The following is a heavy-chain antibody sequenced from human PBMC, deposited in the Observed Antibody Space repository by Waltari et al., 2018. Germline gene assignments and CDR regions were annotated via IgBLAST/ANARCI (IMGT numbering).Heavy chain of an antibody. CDR1: GCPFSNYW. D-gene: IGHD2-2*01. CDR3: SINDAWAFQL. V-gene: IGHV3-7*03. Sequence: EVQLVESGGGLVQPGESRRLCCPASGCPFSNYWMSWVRQAPGKGLEWVSNMHPDGSAKYYADSVRGRFTVSRDNAKNSMYLHMYNLRTEDTAIYYCSINDAWAFQLWGQGTLVTVSS. J-gene: IGHJ1*01. CDR2: MHPDGSAK.